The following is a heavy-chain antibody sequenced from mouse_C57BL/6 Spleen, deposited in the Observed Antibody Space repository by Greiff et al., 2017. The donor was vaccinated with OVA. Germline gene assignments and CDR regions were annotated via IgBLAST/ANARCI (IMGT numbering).Heavy chain of an antibody. CDR2: ISSGSSTI. CDR1: GFTFSDYG. Sequence: DVKLVESGGGLVKPGGSLKLSCAASGFTFSDYGMHWVRQAPEKGLEWVAYISSGSSTIYYADTVKGRFTISIDNAKNTLCLQMTSLRSEDTAMYYCARDVLYAMDYWGQGTSVTVSS. V-gene: IGHV5-17*01. CDR3: ARDVLYAMDY. J-gene: IGHJ4*01.